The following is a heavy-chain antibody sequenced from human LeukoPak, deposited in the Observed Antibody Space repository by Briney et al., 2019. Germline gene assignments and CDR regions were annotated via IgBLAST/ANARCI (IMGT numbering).Heavy chain of an antibody. V-gene: IGHV4-34*01. J-gene: IGHJ4*02. CDR3: ARSDNCGGDCYGSFDY. D-gene: IGHD2-21*02. CDR2: INHSGST. Sequence: SETLSLTCAVYGGSFSGYYWSWIRQPPGKGLEWIGEINHSGSTNYNPSLKSRVTTSVDTPKNQFSLKLSSVTAADTAVYYCARSDNCGGDCYGSFDYWGQGTLVTVSS. CDR1: GGSFSGYY.